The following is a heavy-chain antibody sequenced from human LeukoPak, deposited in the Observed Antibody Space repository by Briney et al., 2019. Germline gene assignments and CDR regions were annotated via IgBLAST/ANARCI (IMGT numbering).Heavy chain of an antibody. CDR2: IYYTENT. CDR3: ASGYSSSSLDY. V-gene: IGHV4-39*01. CDR1: GGSISSNSYY. D-gene: IGHD6-6*01. J-gene: IGHJ4*02. Sequence: PSETLSLTCTVSGGSISSNSYYWGWIRQPPGKGLEWIGSIYYTENTYYSPSLKSRVTMSVDTSKNQFSLKLSSVTAADTAVYYCASGYSSSSLDYWGPGTLVTVSS.